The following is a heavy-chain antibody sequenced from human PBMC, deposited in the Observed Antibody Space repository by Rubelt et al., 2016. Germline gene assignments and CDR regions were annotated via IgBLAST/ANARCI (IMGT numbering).Heavy chain of an antibody. D-gene: IGHD6-19*01. V-gene: IGHV4-39*07. Sequence: GWIRPPPGKGLEWIGSIYYSGSTYYNPSLKSRVTISVDTSKNQFSLKLSSVTAADTAVYYCARIRRGAVAGMPGNYWGQGTLVTVSS. J-gene: IGHJ4*02. CDR2: IYYSGST. CDR3: ARIRRGAVAGMPGNY.